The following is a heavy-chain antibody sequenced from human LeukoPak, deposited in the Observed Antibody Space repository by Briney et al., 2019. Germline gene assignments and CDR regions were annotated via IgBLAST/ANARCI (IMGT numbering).Heavy chain of an antibody. CDR3: ARDGGFDY. CDR2: INPNSGGT. CDR1: GYTFTDYY. D-gene: IGHD3-16*01. J-gene: IGHJ4*02. Sequence: ASVKVSCKASGYTFTDYYMHWVRQAPGEGLEWMGWINPNSGGTNYAQKFQDRVTMTRDTSISTTYMELSRLRSDDTAVYYCARDGGFDYWGQGTLVTVSS. V-gene: IGHV1-2*02.